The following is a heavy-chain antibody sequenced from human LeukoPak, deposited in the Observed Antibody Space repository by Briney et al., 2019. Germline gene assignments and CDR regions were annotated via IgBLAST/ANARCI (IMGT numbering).Heavy chain of an antibody. D-gene: IGHD6-13*01. CDR3: ARKGQQDAFDI. Sequence: ASVKVSCKASGYTLPSYGIGWVRQAPGQGLEWMGWISAYNGNTNCAQKLQGRVTMTTDTSTSTAYMELRSLRSDDTAVYYCARKGQQDAFDIWGQGTMVTVSS. J-gene: IGHJ3*02. CDR1: GYTLPSYG. CDR2: ISAYNGNT. V-gene: IGHV1-18*01.